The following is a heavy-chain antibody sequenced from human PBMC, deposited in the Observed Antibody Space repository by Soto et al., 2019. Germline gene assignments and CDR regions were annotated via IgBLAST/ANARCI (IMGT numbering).Heavy chain of an antibody. CDR1: GFTFSIYG. CDR2: ISYDGSDK. J-gene: IGHJ3*02. D-gene: IGHD3-22*01. Sequence: PGGSLRLSCAASGFTFSIYGVHWVRQAPGKGLEWVAVISYDGSDKYYADSVKGRFTISRDNSKNTLYLQMNSLRAEDTAVYYCASARHYYDSSGYSGGAFDIWGQGTMVTVSS. V-gene: IGHV3-30-3*01. CDR3: ASARHYYDSSGYSGGAFDI.